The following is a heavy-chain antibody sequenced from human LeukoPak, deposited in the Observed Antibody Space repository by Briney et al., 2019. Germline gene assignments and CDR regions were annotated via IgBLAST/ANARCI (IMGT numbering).Heavy chain of an antibody. D-gene: IGHD6-19*01. J-gene: IGHJ4*02. V-gene: IGHV3-23*01. CDR3: AKSLDWSVAGRFDY. CDR1: GFTFRSYA. Sequence: GGSLRLSCAASGFTFRSYAMSWVRQAPGKGLEWVSAISGSGGITYYADSVKGRFTISRDNSKNTLYLQMNSLRAEDTAVYYCAKSLDWSVAGRFDYWGQGTLVTVSS. CDR2: ISGSGGIT.